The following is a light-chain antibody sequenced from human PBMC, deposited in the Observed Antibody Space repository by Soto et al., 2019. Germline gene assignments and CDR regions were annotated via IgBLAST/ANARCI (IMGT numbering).Light chain of an antibody. V-gene: IGKV3-20*01. Sequence: EIVLTQSPGTLSLSPGERATLSCRASQSLRRSYLAWYQQKPGQAPRLLIYGASSRATGIPDRFSGSGSGTDFTPTISRLEPEDFAVYYCQQYDSSPPYTFGQGTNLEIK. CDR2: GAS. CDR3: QQYDSSPPYT. J-gene: IGKJ2*01. CDR1: QSLRRSY.